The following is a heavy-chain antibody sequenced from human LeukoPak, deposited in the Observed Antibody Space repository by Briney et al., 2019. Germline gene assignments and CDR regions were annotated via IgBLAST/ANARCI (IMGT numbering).Heavy chain of an antibody. CDR1: GGSISSYY. CDR2: IYYSGST. CDR3: AREGAGTAVDY. D-gene: IGHD6-19*01. V-gene: IGHV4-39*07. Sequence: PSETLSLTCTVSGGSISSYYWGWVRQPPGKGLEWIGSIYYSGSTYYNPSLKSRVTISVDTSKNQFSLKLSSVTAADTAVYYCAREGAGTAVDYWGQGTLVTVSS. J-gene: IGHJ4*02.